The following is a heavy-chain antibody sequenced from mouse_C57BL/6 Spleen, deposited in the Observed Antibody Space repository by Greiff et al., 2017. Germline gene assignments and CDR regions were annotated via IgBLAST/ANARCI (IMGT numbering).Heavy chain of an antibody. Sequence: VQLQQSGPELVKPGASVKIPCKASGYTFTDYNMDWVKQSHGKSLEWIGDINPNNGGTIYNQKFKGKATLTVDQASSTAYMELRSLTSEDTAVYYCARYNSHWYFDVWGTGTTVTVSS. D-gene: IGHD6-1*01. CDR2: INPNNGGT. J-gene: IGHJ1*03. CDR1: GYTFTDYN. V-gene: IGHV1-18*01. CDR3: ARYNSHWYFDV.